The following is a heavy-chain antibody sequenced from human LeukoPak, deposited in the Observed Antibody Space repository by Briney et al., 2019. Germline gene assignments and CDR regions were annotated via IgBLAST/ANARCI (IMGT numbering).Heavy chain of an antibody. CDR1: GYTFTSYA. Sequence: GASVKVSCKASGYTFTSYAMNWVRQAPGQGLEWMGWINTNTGNPTYAQGFTGRFVFSLDTSVSTAYLQISSLKAEDTAVYYCARGTVVTAHTAPVVAFDYWGQGTLVTVSS. CDR2: INTNTGNP. J-gene: IGHJ4*02. D-gene: IGHD2-21*02. V-gene: IGHV7-4-1*02. CDR3: ARGTVVTAHTAPVVAFDY.